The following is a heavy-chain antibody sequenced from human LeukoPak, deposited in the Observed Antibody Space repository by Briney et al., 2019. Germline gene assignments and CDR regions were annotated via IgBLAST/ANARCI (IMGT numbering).Heavy chain of an antibody. V-gene: IGHV3-9*01. CDR1: GFTVSSNY. Sequence: PGGSLRLSCAASGFTVSSNYMSWVRQAPGKGLEWVSGISWNSGSIGYADSVKGRFTISRDNAKNSLYLQMNSLRAEDTALYYCAKEGYVYWGQGTLVTVSS. CDR3: AKEGYVY. D-gene: IGHD1-1*01. J-gene: IGHJ4*02. CDR2: ISWNSGSI.